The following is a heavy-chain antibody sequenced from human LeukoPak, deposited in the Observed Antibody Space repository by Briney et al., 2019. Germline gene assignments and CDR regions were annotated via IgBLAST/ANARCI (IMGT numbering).Heavy chain of an antibody. D-gene: IGHD6-13*01. V-gene: IGHV4-59*01. CDR3: ARVTGYRIEDYFDY. J-gene: IGHJ4*02. CDR2: IYYSGST. Sequence: GSLRLSCAASGFTFSIYEMNWVRQAPGKGLEWIGYIYYSGSTNYNPSLKSRVTISVETSKNEFSLKLRSVTAADTAVYYCARVTGYRIEDYFDYWGQGTLVTVSS. CDR1: GFTFSIYE.